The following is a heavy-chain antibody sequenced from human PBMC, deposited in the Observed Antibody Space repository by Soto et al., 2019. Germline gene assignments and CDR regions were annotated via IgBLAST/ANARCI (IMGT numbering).Heavy chain of an antibody. CDR1: GFTFSSYG. CDR2: IWYDGSNK. J-gene: IGHJ4*02. D-gene: IGHD4-17*01. V-gene: IGHV3-33*01. Sequence: PGGSLRLSCAASGFTFSSYGMHWVRQAPGKGLEWVAVIWYDGSNKYYADSVKGRFTISRDNSKNTLYLQMNSLRAEDTAVYYCARAANYGGNSEFDYWGQGTLVTVSS. CDR3: ARAANYGGNSEFDY.